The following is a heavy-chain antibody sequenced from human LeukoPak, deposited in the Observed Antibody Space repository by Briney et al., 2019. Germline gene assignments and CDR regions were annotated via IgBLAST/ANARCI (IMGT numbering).Heavy chain of an antibody. V-gene: IGHV6-1*01. CDR2: TYYRSTWYN. J-gene: IGHJ5*02. CDR1: GDSVSSNSVT. CDR3: ARRLTQYDCFDP. D-gene: IGHD2-2*01. Sequence: SQTLSLTCAISGDSVSSNSVTWNWIRQSPSRGLEWLGRTYYRSTWYNDYAVSVRGQITVNPDTSKNQFSLHLNSVTPEDTAVYYCARRLTQYDCFDPWGQGILVTVSS.